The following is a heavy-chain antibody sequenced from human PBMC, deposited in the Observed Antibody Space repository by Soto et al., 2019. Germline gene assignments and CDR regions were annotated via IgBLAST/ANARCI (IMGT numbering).Heavy chain of an antibody. Sequence: ASVKVSCKASGYTFTIYGISWVRQAPGQGLEWMGWISAYNGDANYAHKLQGRVTMTTDTSTSTAYMELRSLKSDDTAVYYCASDWAFSTTVLKPFAFHXWGQGTLVTVS. D-gene: IGHD4-17*01. CDR1: GYTFTIYG. CDR3: ASDWAFSTTVLKPFAFHX. CDR2: ISAYNGDA. J-gene: IGHJ3*02. V-gene: IGHV1-18*04.